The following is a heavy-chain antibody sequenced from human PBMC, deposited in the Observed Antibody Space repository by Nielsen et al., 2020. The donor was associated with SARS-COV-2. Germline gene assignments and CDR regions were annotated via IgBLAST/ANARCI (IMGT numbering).Heavy chain of an antibody. CDR3: AREVAVTSREY. CDR2: IYHSAVYSSGSP. CDR1: GDSITSGGYY. Sequence: SETLSLTCSVSGDSITSGGYYWTWIRQQPGKGLEWIGYIYHSAVYSSGSPHYSPSLKSRVTISIDTSKNQFSLMLTSVTAADTAVYYCAREVAVTSREYWGQGTLVTVSS. D-gene: IGHD6-19*01. V-gene: IGHV4-31*03. J-gene: IGHJ4*02.